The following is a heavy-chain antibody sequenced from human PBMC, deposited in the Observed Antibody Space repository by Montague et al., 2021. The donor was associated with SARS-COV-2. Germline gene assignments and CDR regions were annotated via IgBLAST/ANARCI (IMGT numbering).Heavy chain of an antibody. CDR2: INHSGTT. CDR1: DGSFSNFY. J-gene: IGHJ6*03. D-gene: IGHD1-26*01. V-gene: IGHV4-34*01. CDR3: ASGDDNGSGYLDV. Sequence: SETLSLTCAVFDGSFSNFYWSWIRQPPGKGLEWIGEINHSGTTYXNPSLKSRVTISVDTSRNQFSLKLNSVTAADAAVYYCASGDDNGSGYLDVWGKGTTVTVFS.